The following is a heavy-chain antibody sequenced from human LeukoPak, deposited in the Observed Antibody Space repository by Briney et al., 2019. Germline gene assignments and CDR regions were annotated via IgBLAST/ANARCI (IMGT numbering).Heavy chain of an antibody. CDR2: ISNDGTKK. J-gene: IGHJ6*04. CDR1: GFTYSNYD. V-gene: IGHV3-30*03. CDR3: ARWLVQYYYYYYGMDV. Sequence: PGTSLRLSCAASGFTYSNYDMHWVRQAPGKGLEWVAVISNDGTKKYYVDSVKGRFTISRDNSKNTLYLQVNSLRAEDTAVYYCARWLVQYYYYYYGMDVWGKGTTVTVSS. D-gene: IGHD6-6*01.